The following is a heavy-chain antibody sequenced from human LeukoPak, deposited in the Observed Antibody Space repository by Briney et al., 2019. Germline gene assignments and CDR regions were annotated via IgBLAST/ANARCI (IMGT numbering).Heavy chain of an antibody. J-gene: IGHJ3*02. V-gene: IGHV4-39*01. CDR1: GGSISSSSYY. CDR2: IYFTGTT. CDR3: ARQLGAYSYPFDI. Sequence: PSETLSLTCTVSGGSISSSSYYWGWIRQPPGKGLEWIGSIYFTGTTLYNPSLTSRVTISVDTSKNQLSLRLNSVTAADTAVYYCARQLGAYSYPFDIWGQGTKVTVSS. D-gene: IGHD3-16*01.